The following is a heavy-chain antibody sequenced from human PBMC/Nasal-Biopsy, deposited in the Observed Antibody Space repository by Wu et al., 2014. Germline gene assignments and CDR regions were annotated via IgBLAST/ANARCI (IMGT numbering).Heavy chain of an antibody. CDR1: GFTFSRYG. CDR2: IGSSSSTI. D-gene: IGHD3-22*01. CDR3: ARDAGFDSSGNYLDAFDI. J-gene: IGHJ3*02. V-gene: IGHV3-48*02. Sequence: LRLSCAASGFTFSRYGMHWVRQAPGKGLEWVSYIGSSSSTIYYADSVKGRFTISRDNAKNSLYLQMNSLRDEDTAVYYCARDAGFDSSGNYLDAFDIWGQGTMVTVSS.